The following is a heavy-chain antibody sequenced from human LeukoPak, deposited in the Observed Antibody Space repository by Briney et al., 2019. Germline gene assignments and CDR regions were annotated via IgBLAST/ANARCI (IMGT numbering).Heavy chain of an antibody. D-gene: IGHD6-19*01. Sequence: GGSLRLSCAASGFTFSDYWMHWVRQTPGKGLVWVSRISYDGGGTNYAEFVKGRFTISRDNSKNTLYLQMNSLRVEDTAAYYCAKVRAPSGWFNSDYWGQGTLVTVCS. V-gene: IGHV3-74*01. CDR1: GFTFSDYW. CDR3: AKVRAPSGWFNSDY. J-gene: IGHJ4*02. CDR2: ISYDGGGT.